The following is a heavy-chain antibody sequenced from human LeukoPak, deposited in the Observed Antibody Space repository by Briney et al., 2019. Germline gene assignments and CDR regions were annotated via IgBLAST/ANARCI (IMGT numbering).Heavy chain of an antibody. D-gene: IGHD4-17*01. CDR1: GFTFSSYS. CDR3: ARTIMTTVTTCDY. Sequence: GGSLRLSCAASGFTFSSYSMNWVRQAPGKGLEWVSSISSSSSYIYYADSVKGRFTISRDNAKNSLYLQMNSLRAEDTAVYYCARTIMTTVTTCDYWGQGTLVTVSS. CDR2: ISSSSSYI. V-gene: IGHV3-21*01. J-gene: IGHJ4*02.